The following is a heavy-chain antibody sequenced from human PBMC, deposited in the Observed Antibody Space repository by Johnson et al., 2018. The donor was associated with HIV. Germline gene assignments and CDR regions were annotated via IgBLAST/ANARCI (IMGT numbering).Heavy chain of an antibody. CDR3: TKTLGYDSSGYHDGFDI. Sequence: QLQLVESGGGVVQPGGSLRLSCEVSGFTFSGYAMNWVRQAPGKGLEWVAFIRFDASIEYYADSVKGRFTISRDNSKNTLHLQMNSLRAEDTAVYYCTKTLGYDSSGYHDGFDIWGQGTLVTVSS. V-gene: IGHV3-30*02. J-gene: IGHJ3*02. CDR1: GFTFSGYA. CDR2: IRFDASIE. D-gene: IGHD3-22*01.